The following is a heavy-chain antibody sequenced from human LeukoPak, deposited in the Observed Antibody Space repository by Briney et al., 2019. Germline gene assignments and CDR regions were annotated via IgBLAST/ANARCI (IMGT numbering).Heavy chain of an antibody. V-gene: IGHV4-34*01. CDR3: ARGPYSTVYYYYGMDV. CDR1: GGSFSGYY. Sequence: SETLSLTCAVYGGSFSGYYWSWIRQPPGKGLEWSGEINHSGSTNYNPSLKSRVTISVDTSKNQFSLKLSSVTAADTAVYYCARGPYSTVYYYYGMDVWGQGTTVTVSS. CDR2: INHSGST. D-gene: IGHD6-13*01. J-gene: IGHJ6*02.